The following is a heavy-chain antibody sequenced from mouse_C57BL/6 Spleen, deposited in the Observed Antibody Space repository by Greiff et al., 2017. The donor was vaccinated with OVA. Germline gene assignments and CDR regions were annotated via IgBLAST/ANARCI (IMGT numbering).Heavy chain of an antibody. V-gene: IGHV2-2*01. CDR2: IWSGGST. CDR3: ATSSDGYLTWFAY. J-gene: IGHJ3*01. Sequence: VKLKESGPGLVQPSQSLSITCTVSGFSLTSYGVHWVRQSPGKGLEWLGVIWSGGSTDYNAAFISRLSISKDNSKSQVFFKMNSLQADDTAIYYCATSSDGYLTWFAYWGQGTLVTVSA. D-gene: IGHD2-3*01. CDR1: GFSLTSYG.